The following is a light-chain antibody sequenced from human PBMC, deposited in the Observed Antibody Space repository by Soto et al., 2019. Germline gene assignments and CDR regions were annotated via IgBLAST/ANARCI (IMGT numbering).Light chain of an antibody. V-gene: IGKV3-15*01. J-gene: IGKJ1*01. CDR1: QSVSSN. Sequence: EIVMTQSPGTLSVSAGERATLSCRASQSVSSNLAWYQQKPGQAPRLLIYGASTGATGIPARFSGSGSGTEVTLTISSLQSEDFAVYYCQQYGSSLRTFGQGTKVEIK. CDR3: QQYGSSLRT. CDR2: GAS.